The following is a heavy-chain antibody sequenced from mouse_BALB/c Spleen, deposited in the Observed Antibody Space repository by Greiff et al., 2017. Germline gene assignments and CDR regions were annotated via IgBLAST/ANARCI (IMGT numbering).Heavy chain of an antibody. CDR1: GFTFSSYA. V-gene: IGHV5-6-5*01. J-gene: IGHJ2*01. D-gene: IGHD2-3*01. CDR3: ARYDGYYDYFDY. CDR2: ISSGGST. Sequence: EVQLQESGGGLVKPGGSLKLSCAASGFTFSSYAMSWVRQTPEKRLEWVASISSGGSTYYPDSVKGRFTISRDNARNILYLQMSSLRSEDTAMYYCARYDGYYDYFDYWGQGTTLTVSS.